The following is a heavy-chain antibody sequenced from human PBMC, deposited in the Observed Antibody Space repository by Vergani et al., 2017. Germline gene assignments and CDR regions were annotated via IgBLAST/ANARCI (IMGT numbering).Heavy chain of an antibody. CDR2: IHPHNGVT. Sequence: QVQLVQSGAAVKKPGASVKVSCKASGYTFTDYYMHWVRQAPGQGLGWMGWIHPHNGVTNYAQKFQGRVTMTRDTSISTAYMELNRLTSDDTAVYYCARLAFTALALLSFDYWGQGTLVTVSS. V-gene: IGHV1-2*02. CDR3: ARLAFTALALLSFDY. J-gene: IGHJ4*02. D-gene: IGHD5-18*01. CDR1: GYTFTDYY.